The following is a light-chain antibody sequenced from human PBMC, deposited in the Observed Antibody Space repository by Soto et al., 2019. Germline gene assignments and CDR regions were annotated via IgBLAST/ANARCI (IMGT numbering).Light chain of an antibody. Sequence: DIQMTQSPSSLSASVGDRVTITCRASQNISDSLNLYQHKPGQAPKLLIYAASSLQSGVPSRFSGSGSETDFTLTSSSLQAEDLASYCCQRSWTFGQGTKL. CDR2: AAS. CDR1: QNISDS. J-gene: IGKJ2*01. CDR3: QRSWT. V-gene: IGKV1-39*01.